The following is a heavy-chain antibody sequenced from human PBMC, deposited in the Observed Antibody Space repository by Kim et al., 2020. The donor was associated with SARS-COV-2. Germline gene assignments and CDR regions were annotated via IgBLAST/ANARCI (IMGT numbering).Heavy chain of an antibody. CDR2: INPSDGST. CDR3: ARGRGLTTVNYFDY. D-gene: IGHD4-4*01. V-gene: IGHV1-46*01. J-gene: IGHJ4*02. Sequence: ASVKVSCKASGYSFTGSYLHWVRQAPGQGLEWMGIINPSDGSTNYAQKFQGRVTITRDTSTSTAYMELSSLRSEGTAVYYCARGRGLTTVNYFDYWGQGT. CDR1: GYSFTGSY.